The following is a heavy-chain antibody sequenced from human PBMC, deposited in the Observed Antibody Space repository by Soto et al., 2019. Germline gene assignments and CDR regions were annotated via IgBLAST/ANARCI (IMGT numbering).Heavy chain of an antibody. CDR2: INHSGST. V-gene: IGHV4-34*01. Sequence: QVQLQQWGAGLLKPSETLSLTCAVYGGSFSGYYWSWIRQPPGKGLEWIGEINHSGSTNYNPSLKCRVTISVDTYKDQFSLTLSSVTAADTAVYYCARETIQLRFLEWFRGYYFDYWGQGTLVTVSS. CDR3: ARETIQLRFLEWFRGYYFDY. CDR1: GGSFSGYY. D-gene: IGHD3-3*01. J-gene: IGHJ4*02.